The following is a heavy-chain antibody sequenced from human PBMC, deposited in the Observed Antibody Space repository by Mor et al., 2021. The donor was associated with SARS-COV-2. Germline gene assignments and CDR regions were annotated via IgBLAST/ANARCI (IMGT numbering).Heavy chain of an antibody. D-gene: IGHD6-19*01. V-gene: IGHV3-43D*04. CDR2: ISWDGGST. J-gene: IGHJ4*02. Sequence: WVSLISWDGGSTYYADSVKGRFTISRDNSKNSLYLQMNSLRAEDTALYYCAKDMHSSGWYYFDYWGQGT. CDR3: AKDMHSSGWYYFDY.